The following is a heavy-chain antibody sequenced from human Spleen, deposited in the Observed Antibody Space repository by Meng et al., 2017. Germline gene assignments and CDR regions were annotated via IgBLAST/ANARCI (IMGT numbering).Heavy chain of an antibody. J-gene: IGHJ4*02. CDR1: GYNFPDYY. D-gene: IGHD1-1*01. CDR2: INPKSGDT. Sequence: ASVKVSCKPSGYNFPDYYIHWVRRAPGQGLEWMGRINPKSGDTHYAQKFQARVTMTGDTSISTAYMELRSLRSDDTAVYYCAREHNWNFDNWGQGTLVTVSS. V-gene: IGHV1-2*06. CDR3: AREHNWNFDN.